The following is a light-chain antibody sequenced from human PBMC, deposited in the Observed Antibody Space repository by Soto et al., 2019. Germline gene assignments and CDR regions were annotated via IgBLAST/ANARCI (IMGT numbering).Light chain of an antibody. CDR3: QQRSNWPPIT. J-gene: IGKJ5*01. CDR1: QPVSSNF. CDR2: GVS. V-gene: IGKV3D-20*02. Sequence: EIVMTQSPATLSVSPGERATLSCRASQPVSSNFLAWYQQKPGQAPRLLIYGVSSRASGIPDRFFGSGSGTDFTLTISSLEPEDFAVYYCQQRSNWPPITFGQGTRLEIK.